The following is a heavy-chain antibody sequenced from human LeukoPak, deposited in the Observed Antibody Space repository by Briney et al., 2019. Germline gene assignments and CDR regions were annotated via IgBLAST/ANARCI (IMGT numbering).Heavy chain of an antibody. Sequence: SETLSLTCTVSGGSISSYYWSWLRQPAGKGLEWIGRIYTSGSTNYNPSLKSRVTMSVDTSKNQFSLKLSSVTAADTAVYYCARVLEVAVAGIGYMDVWGKGTTVTISS. D-gene: IGHD6-19*01. V-gene: IGHV4-4*07. CDR1: GGSISSYY. CDR3: ARVLEVAVAGIGYMDV. CDR2: IYTSGST. J-gene: IGHJ6*03.